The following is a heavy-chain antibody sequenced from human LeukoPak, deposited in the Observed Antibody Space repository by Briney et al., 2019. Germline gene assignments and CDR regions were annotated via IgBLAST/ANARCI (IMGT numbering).Heavy chain of an antibody. V-gene: IGHV4-39*07. J-gene: IGHJ5*02. Sequence: SETLSLTCTVSGGSISSGDYYWSWIRQPPGKGLEWIGEINHSGSTNYNPSLKSRVTISVDTSKNQFSLKLSSVTAADTAVYYCARSLVVVPAARGGRKRNWFDPWGQGTLVTVSS. CDR1: GGSISSGDYY. CDR2: INHSGST. CDR3: ARSLVVVPAARGGRKRNWFDP. D-gene: IGHD2-2*01.